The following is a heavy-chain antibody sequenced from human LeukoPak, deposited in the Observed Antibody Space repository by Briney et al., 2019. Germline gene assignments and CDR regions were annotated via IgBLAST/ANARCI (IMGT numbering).Heavy chain of an antibody. D-gene: IGHD3-10*01. CDR3: ARHSGSGIYHKWYFDL. J-gene: IGHJ2*01. V-gene: IGHV3-NL1*01. CDR1: GFIFSDYG. Sequence: GGSLRLSCAASGFIFSDYGMHWVRQAPGKGLQWVSVIYSGASTYYADSVKGRFTISRDNSKNTLYLQMNNLRAEDTAVYYCARHSGSGIYHKWYFDLWGRGTLVTVSS. CDR2: IYSGAST.